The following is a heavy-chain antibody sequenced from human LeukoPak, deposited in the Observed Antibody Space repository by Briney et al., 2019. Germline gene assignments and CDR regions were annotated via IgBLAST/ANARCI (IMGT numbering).Heavy chain of an antibody. CDR2: TILVSHTA. V-gene: IGHV1-69*05. D-gene: IGHD3-22*01. J-gene: IGHJ4*02. CDR3: ATTHYYDSSGRLRGFDN. Sequence: SVKVSCKASGGTFSSYAVSWVRQAPGQGLEWMGGTILVSHTANYAQKFKDRVVLTTDESTRTAYMELSSLRSEDTAVYYCATTHYYDSSGRLRGFDNWGQGTLVTVSS. CDR1: GGTFSSYA.